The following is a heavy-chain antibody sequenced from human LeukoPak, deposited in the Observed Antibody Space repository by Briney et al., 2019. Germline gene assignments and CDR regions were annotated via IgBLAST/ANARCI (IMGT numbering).Heavy chain of an antibody. CDR1: GYTFTSYG. D-gene: IGHD3-10*01. V-gene: IGHV1-69*05. J-gene: IGHJ3*02. Sequence: ASVKVSCKASGYTFTSYGISWVRQAPGQGLEWMGGIIPIFGTANYAQKFQGRVTITTDESTSTAYMELSSLRSEDTAVYYCARDIYGSGSYEIWGQGTMVTVSS. CDR2: IIPIFGTA. CDR3: ARDIYGSGSYEI.